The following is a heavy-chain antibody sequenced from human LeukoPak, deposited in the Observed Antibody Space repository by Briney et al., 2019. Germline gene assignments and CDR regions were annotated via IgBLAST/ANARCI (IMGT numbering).Heavy chain of an antibody. CDR2: IYYSGST. Sequence: SETLSLTCTVSGGPISSYYWSWIRQPPGKGLEWIGYIYYSGSTNYNPPLKSRVTISVDTSKNQFSLRLSSVTAADTAVYYCARVDSSGYYNWFDPWGQGPRVTVSS. J-gene: IGHJ5*02. CDR1: GGPISSYY. V-gene: IGHV4-59*01. CDR3: ARVDSSGYYNWFDP. D-gene: IGHD3-22*01.